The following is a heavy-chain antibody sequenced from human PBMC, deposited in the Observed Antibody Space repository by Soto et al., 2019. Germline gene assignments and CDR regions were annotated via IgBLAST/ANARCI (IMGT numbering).Heavy chain of an antibody. CDR2: IYWDDDK. CDR1: GFSLSTSGVG. D-gene: IGHD4-4*01. Sequence: QITLKESGPTLVKPTQTLTLTCTFSGFSLSTSGVGVGWIRQPPGKALEWLALIYWDDDKRYSPSLKNRLTITXXTXKXXVVLTMTNMDPVDTATYYCAHSPRIAVTTLYYFDYWGQGTLVTVSS. J-gene: IGHJ4*02. CDR3: AHSPRIAVTTLYYFDY. V-gene: IGHV2-5*02.